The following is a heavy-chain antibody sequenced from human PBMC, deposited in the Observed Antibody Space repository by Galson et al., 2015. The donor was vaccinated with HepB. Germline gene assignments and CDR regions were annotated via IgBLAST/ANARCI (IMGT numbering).Heavy chain of an antibody. D-gene: IGHD4-17*01. CDR1: GFTFSSYG. J-gene: IGHJ6*02. CDR3: AKDTRSKLRGGMDV. Sequence: SLRLSCAASGFTFSSYGMHWVRQAPGKGLEWVAVISYDGSNKYYADSVKGRFTISRDNSKNTLYLQMNSLRAEDTAVYYCAKDTRSKLRGGMDVWGQGTTVTVSS. CDR2: ISYDGSNK. V-gene: IGHV3-30*18.